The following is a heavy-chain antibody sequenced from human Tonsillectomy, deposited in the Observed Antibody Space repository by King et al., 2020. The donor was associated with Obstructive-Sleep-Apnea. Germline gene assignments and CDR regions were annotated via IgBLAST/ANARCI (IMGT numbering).Heavy chain of an antibody. D-gene: IGHD2-15*01. CDR1: GYSFTSFW. CDR3: AIRVRRYCSADTCYNAMDV. Sequence: QLVQSGAEVKKPGEALKISCKGSGYSFTSFWIGWVRQMPGKGLEWMGIIYPEDSDTRYSPSFQGQVTISADKSISTAYLQWSSLKASDTAIYYCAIRVRRYCSADTCYNAMDVWGQGTTVTVSS. J-gene: IGHJ6*02. V-gene: IGHV5-51*01. CDR2: IYPEDSDT.